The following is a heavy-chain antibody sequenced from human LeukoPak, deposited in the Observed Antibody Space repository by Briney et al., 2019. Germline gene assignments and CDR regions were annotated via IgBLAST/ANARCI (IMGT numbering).Heavy chain of an antibody. CDR1: GFTFSSYS. CDR3: ARGTIIVVVPAAYNWFDP. J-gene: IGHJ5*02. CDR2: ISSSSSTI. V-gene: IGHV3-48*01. Sequence: PGGFLRLSCAASGFTFSSYSMNWVRQAPGKGLEWVSYISSSSSTIYYADSVKGRFTISRDNAKNSPYLQMNSLRAEDTAVYYCARGTIIVVVPAAYNWFDPWGQGTLVTVSS. D-gene: IGHD2-2*01.